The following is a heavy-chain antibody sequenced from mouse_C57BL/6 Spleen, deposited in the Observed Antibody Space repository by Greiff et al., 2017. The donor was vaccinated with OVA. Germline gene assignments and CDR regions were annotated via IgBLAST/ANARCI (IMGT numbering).Heavy chain of an antibody. V-gene: IGHV1-69*01. J-gene: IGHJ2*01. Sequence: QVQLKQPGAELVMPGASVKLSCKASGYTFTSYWMHWVKQRPGQGLEWIGEIDPSDSYTNYNQKFKGKSTLTVDKSSSTAYMQLSSLTSEDSAVYYCARKVPYYFDYWGQGTTLTVSS. CDR1: GYTFTSYW. CDR3: ARKVPYYFDY. D-gene: IGHD5-1*01. CDR2: IDPSDSYT.